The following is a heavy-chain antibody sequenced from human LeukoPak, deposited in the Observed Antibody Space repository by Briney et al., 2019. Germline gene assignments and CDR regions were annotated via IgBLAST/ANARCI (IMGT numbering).Heavy chain of an antibody. CDR1: GYTFTPYS. J-gene: IGHJ4*02. Sequence: ASVKVSCKAFGYTFTPYSINWVRQAPGQGLEWMGWINTNTGNPTYAQGFTGRFVFSLDTFVSTAYLEISSLKADDTAVYYCARDASALHFDYWGQGSLVTVSS. CDR3: ARDASALHFDY. V-gene: IGHV7-4-1*02. CDR2: INTNTGNP.